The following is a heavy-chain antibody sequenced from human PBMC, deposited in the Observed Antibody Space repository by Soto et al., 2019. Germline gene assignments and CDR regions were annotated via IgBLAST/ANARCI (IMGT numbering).Heavy chain of an antibody. CDR3: AKDMRSRGSTPYYFEW. CDR1: GFRFDEYA. J-gene: IGHJ4*02. D-gene: IGHD2-15*01. V-gene: IGHV3-9*01. CDR2: ITWSSLGM. Sequence: EVQLVESGGGLAQPGGSLRLYCAASGFRFDEYAMHWVRQAPGKGLEWVAGITWSSLGMDYADSVKGRFTISRDNAKNSLYLQMNSLRGEDTAFYFCAKDMRSRGSTPYYFEWWGQGTLVTVSS.